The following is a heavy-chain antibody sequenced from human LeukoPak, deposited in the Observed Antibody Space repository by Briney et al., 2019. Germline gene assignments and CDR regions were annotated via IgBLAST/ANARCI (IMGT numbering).Heavy chain of an antibody. V-gene: IGHV5-51*01. CDR3: ARSYSSRWGAYDI. CDR2: IFPGDSDT. D-gene: IGHD6-13*01. Sequence: GESLKISCKGSGDSFTNYWIGWVRQMPGKGLEWMGIIFPGDSDTRYSPSFQGQVTISADKSINTAYLQWSRLKASDTAMYYCARSYSSRWGAYDIWGQGTMVTVSS. J-gene: IGHJ3*02. CDR1: GDSFTNYW.